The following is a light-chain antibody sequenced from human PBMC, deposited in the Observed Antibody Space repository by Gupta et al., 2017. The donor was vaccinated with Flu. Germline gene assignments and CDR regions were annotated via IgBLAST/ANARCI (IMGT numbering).Light chain of an antibody. V-gene: IGLV3-21*03. Sequence: GKTARITCGGNNIGDKSVHWYQQKPGQAPVLVVYDDTDRPSGIPERFSGSNSGNTATLTISRVEAGDEADYYCQVWDRSSEHQVFGTGTKLTGL. CDR2: DDT. CDR1: NIGDKS. CDR3: QVWDRSSEHQV. J-gene: IGLJ1*01.